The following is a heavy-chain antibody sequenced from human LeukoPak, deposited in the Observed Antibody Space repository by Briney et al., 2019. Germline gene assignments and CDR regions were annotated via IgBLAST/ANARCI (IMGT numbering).Heavy chain of an antibody. CDR3: HCMSPYYYYYGMDV. CDR2: INPSGGSA. D-gene: IGHD2-8*01. V-gene: IGHV1-46*01. CDR1: GYTFTSFY. Sequence: ASVKVSCKASGYTFTSFYMHWVRQAPGQGLEWMGIINPSGGSASYAQKFQGRVTMTRDTSTSTVYMELSSLRSEDTAVYYCHCMSPYYYYYGMDVWGKGTTVTVSS. J-gene: IGHJ6*04.